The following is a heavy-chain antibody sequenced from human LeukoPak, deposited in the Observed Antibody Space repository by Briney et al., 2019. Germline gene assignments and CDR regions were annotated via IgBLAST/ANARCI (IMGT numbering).Heavy chain of an antibody. CDR2: VYYVGST. Sequence: SETLSLTCTVSGASIRSHHWTWIRQPPGKGLEWIGNVYYVGSTSYSPSLKCRVTMSLDTSKNQFSLEMNSVTAADTAVYYCARSGDSSAYYSFWGQGILVTVSS. D-gene: IGHD3-22*01. CDR1: GASIRSHH. V-gene: IGHV4-59*11. J-gene: IGHJ4*02. CDR3: ARSGDSSAYYSF.